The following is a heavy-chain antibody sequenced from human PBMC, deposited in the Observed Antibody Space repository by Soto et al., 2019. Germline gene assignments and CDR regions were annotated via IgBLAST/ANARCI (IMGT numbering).Heavy chain of an antibody. CDR3: AREEGYSYGAYYYYYGMDV. J-gene: IGHJ6*02. CDR1: GFTFSSYA. Sequence: QVQLVESGGGVVQPGRSLRLSCAASGFTFSSYAMHWVRQAPGKGLEWVAVISYDGSNKYYADSVKGRFTISRDNSKNTLYLQMNSLRAEDTAVYYCAREEGYSYGAYYYYYGMDVWGQGTTVTVSS. D-gene: IGHD5-18*01. CDR2: ISYDGSNK. V-gene: IGHV3-30-3*01.